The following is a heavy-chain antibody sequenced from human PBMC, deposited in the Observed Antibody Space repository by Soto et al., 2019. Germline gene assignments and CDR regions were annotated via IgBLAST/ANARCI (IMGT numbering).Heavy chain of an antibody. CDR1: GFTFSTYS. D-gene: IGHD2-2*01. V-gene: IGHV3-48*01. Sequence: PGGSLRLSCAASGFTFSTYSMNWVRQAPGKRLEWVSYISSSSSTIYFADSVRGRFTISRDNSKNTLYLQMNSLRAEDTAVYYCARDGLHCSSTSCYHYYYYYGMDVWGQGTTVTVSS. CDR3: ARDGLHCSSTSCYHYYYYYGMDV. CDR2: ISSSSSTI. J-gene: IGHJ6*02.